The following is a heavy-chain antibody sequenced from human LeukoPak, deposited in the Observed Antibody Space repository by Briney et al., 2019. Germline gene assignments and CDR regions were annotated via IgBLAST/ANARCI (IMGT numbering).Heavy chain of an antibody. CDR3: ARDPTPWFGELLNAFDI. CDR2: INPNSGGT. J-gene: IGHJ3*02. D-gene: IGHD3-10*01. Sequence: ASVKVSCKASGYTFTSYGISWVRQAPGQGLEWMGWINPNSGGTNYAQKFQGRVTMTRDTSISTAYMELSRLRSDDTAVYYCARDPTPWFGELLNAFDIWGQGTMVTVSS. V-gene: IGHV1-2*02. CDR1: GYTFTSYG.